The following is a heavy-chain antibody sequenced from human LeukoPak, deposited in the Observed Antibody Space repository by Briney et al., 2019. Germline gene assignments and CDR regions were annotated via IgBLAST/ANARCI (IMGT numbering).Heavy chain of an antibody. D-gene: IGHD3-3*01. J-gene: IGHJ4*02. CDR3: AGGTIFGVVIAGYFDY. CDR2: IYTSGST. Sequence: PSETLSLTCTVSGGSISSYYWSWIRQPAGKGLEWIGRIYTSGSTNYNPSLKSRVTMSVDTSKNQFSLKLGSVTAADTAVYYCAGGTIFGVVIAGYFDYWGLGTLVTVSS. CDR1: GGSISSYY. V-gene: IGHV4-4*07.